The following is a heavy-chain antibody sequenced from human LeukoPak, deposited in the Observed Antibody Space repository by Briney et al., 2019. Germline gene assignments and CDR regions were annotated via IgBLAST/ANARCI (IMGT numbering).Heavy chain of an antibody. CDR2: ISSDSGTI. J-gene: IGHJ4*02. CDR3: ARDKKGIDY. Sequence: GGSLRLSCAASGFTFSSYAMSWARQAPGKGLEWISYISSDSGTIYYADSMKGRFTISRDNARNSLYLQMNSLRAEDTAVYYCARDKKGIDYWGQGTLVTVSS. D-gene: IGHD3-10*01. V-gene: IGHV3-48*01. CDR1: GFTFSSYA.